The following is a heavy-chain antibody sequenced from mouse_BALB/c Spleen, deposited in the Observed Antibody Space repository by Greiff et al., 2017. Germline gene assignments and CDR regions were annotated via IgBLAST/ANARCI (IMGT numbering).Heavy chain of an antibody. Sequence: VKLMESGAELAKPGASVKMSCKASGYTFTSYWMHWVKQRPGQGLEWIGYINPSTGYTEYNQKFKDKATLTADKSSSTAYMQLSSLTSEDSAVYYCARSAARSFDYWGQGTTLTVSS. V-gene: IGHV1-7*01. CDR3: ARSAARSFDY. CDR2: INPSTGYT. CDR1: GYTFTSYW. J-gene: IGHJ2*01. D-gene: IGHD3-1*01.